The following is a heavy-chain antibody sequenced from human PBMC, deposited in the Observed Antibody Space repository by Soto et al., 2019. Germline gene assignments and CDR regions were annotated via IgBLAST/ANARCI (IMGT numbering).Heavy chain of an antibody. V-gene: IGHV3-33*01. CDR2: IWYDGSNK. CDR1: GFTFSSYG. J-gene: IGHJ5*02. Sequence: GGSLRLSCAASGFTFSSYGMHWVRQAPGKGLEWVAVIWYDGSNKYYADSVKGRFTISRDNSKNTLYLQMNSLRAEDTAVYYCARGLLDYDFWSGYPANWFDPWGQGTLVTVSS. D-gene: IGHD3-3*01. CDR3: ARGLLDYDFWSGYPANWFDP.